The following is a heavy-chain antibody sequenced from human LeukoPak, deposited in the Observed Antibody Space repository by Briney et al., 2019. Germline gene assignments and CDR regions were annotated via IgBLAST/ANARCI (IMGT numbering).Heavy chain of an antibody. CDR2: IRYDGSNK. D-gene: IGHD2-2*01. CDR1: GFTFSSYG. CDR3: AKDHSVVPAAFDY. J-gene: IGHJ4*02. V-gene: IGHV3-30*02. Sequence: GGSLRLSCAASGFTFSSYGMHWVRQAPGKGLEWVAFIRYDGSNKYYADSVKGRFTISRDNSKNTLYLQMNSLRAEDTAVYYCAKDHSVVPAAFDYWGQGTLVTVSS.